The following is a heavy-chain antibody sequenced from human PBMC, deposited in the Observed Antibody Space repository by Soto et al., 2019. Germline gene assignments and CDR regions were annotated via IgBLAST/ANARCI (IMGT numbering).Heavy chain of an antibody. Sequence: SETLSLTCTVSGGSVSSSSYYWAWIRQPPGKGLEWIGTIYFGGSTYYNPSLKSRVTISVDSSKSQFSLKLSSVTAADTAVYYCASLLYYDSSGFYHYFDYWGQGTTVTVSS. CDR3: ASLLYYDSSGFYHYFDY. CDR2: IYFGGST. CDR1: GGSVSSSSYY. V-gene: IGHV4-39*01. J-gene: IGHJ4*02. D-gene: IGHD3-22*01.